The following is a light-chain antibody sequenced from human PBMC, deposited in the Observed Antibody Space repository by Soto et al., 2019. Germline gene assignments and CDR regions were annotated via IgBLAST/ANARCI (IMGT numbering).Light chain of an antibody. Sequence: QSALAQPPSASGSPGQSVTITCTGTNSDVGTYNYVSWYQQHPGKAPKLIIYEVTDRPSGVSNRFSGSKSGNTASLTISGLQAEDEAEYYCSSYTNINTRACVFGTGTQLTVL. CDR2: EVT. J-gene: IGLJ1*01. CDR3: SSYTNINTRACV. CDR1: NSDVGTYNY. V-gene: IGLV2-14*01.